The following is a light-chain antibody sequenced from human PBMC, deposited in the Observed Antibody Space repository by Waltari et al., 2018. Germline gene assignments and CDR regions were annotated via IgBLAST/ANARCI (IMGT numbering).Light chain of an antibody. V-gene: IGLV2-18*02. Sequence: QAALTQSPPVSGSLGQSVTISCTGTSSDIGGYNRVSWYQQHPGKVPKLMIYEVDKRPSGVSDRFSGSKSGNTASLTISGLQAEDEADYYCSSYASSRTLIFGAGTRLTVL. J-gene: IGLJ1*01. CDR2: EVD. CDR1: SSDIGGYNR. CDR3: SSYASSRTLI.